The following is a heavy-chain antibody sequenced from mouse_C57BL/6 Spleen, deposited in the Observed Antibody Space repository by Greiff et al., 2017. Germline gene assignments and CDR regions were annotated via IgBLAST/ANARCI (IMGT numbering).Heavy chain of an antibody. CDR2: INPGSGST. D-gene: IGHD1-1*01. CDR3: AGWNLLRYGEFDY. J-gene: IGHJ2*01. CDR1: GYTFTSYW. Sequence: QVQLQQPGAELVKPGASVKMSCKASGYTFTSYWITWVKQRPGQGLEWIGDINPGSGSTNYNKKFKSKATLTVDTSSSTAYLQLSSLTSEDSAVYYCAGWNLLRYGEFDYWGQGTTLTVSS. V-gene: IGHV1-55*01.